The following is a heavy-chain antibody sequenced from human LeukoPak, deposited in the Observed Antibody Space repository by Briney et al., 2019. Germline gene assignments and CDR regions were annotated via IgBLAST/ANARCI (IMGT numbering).Heavy chain of an antibody. CDR2: ISSSSSYI. Sequence: GGSLRLSCAASGFTFSSYSMNWVRQAPGKGLEWVSSISSSSSYIYYADSVKGRLTISRDNAKNSLYLQMNSLRAEDTAVYYCARGATVTRGLYYMDVWGKGTTVTVSS. V-gene: IGHV3-21*01. J-gene: IGHJ6*03. CDR3: ARGATVTRGLYYMDV. CDR1: GFTFSSYS. D-gene: IGHD4-11*01.